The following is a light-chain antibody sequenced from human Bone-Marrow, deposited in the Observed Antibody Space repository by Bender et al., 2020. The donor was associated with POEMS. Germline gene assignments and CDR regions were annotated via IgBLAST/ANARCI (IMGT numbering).Light chain of an antibody. V-gene: IGLV2-23*01. Sequence: QSALTQPASVSGSPGQSITISCTGVTTNVGTYNLVSWYQQHPGKAPKLMISEDNKRPSGVSNRFSGSRSGNTASLTISGIQAEDEADYYCCSYASSTTVTVFGSGTRVTVL. CDR2: EDN. J-gene: IGLJ1*01. CDR1: TTNVGTYNL. CDR3: CSYASSTTVTV.